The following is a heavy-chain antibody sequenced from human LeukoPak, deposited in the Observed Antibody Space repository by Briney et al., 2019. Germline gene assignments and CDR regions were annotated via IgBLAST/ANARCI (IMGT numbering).Heavy chain of an antibody. Sequence: SVKVSCKASGGTFISYAISWVRQAPGQGLEWMGGIIPIFGTANYAQKFQGRVTITADESTSTAYMELSSLRSEDTAVYYCARDPLYSGYDYDYYYGMDVWGKGTTVTVSS. CDR3: ARDPLYSGYDYDYYYGMDV. CDR1: GGTFISYA. V-gene: IGHV1-69*13. CDR2: IIPIFGTA. D-gene: IGHD5-12*01. J-gene: IGHJ6*04.